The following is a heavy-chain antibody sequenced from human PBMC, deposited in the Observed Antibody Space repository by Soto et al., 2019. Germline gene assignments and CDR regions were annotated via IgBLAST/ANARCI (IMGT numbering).Heavy chain of an antibody. CDR2: ISYDGSNK. D-gene: IGHD6-13*01. CDR3: ARDKYTAGTPIYYYYNGMDV. Sequence: QVQLVESGGGVVQPGRSLRLSGAASGFTFSSYAMHWVRQAPGKWLEWVAVISYDGSNKYYADSVKGRFTISRENSKNTMYLQMNSMRGEDTAVYYCARDKYTAGTPIYYYYNGMDVWGQGTTVTVSS. CDR1: GFTFSSYA. V-gene: IGHV3-30-3*01. J-gene: IGHJ6*02.